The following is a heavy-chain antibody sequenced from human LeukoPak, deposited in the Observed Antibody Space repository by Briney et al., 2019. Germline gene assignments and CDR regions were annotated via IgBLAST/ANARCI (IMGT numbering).Heavy chain of an antibody. CDR3: ARGAFSSSSYYYYGLDV. J-gene: IGHJ6*02. V-gene: IGHV3-33*01. Sequence: GGSLRLSCAASGFTFSSYDMHWVRQAPGKGLEWVAVTWHDGSKKYYVDSVKGRCTVSRDNSKNMMFLQVNSLRAEDTAVYYCARGAFSSSSYYYYGLDVWGQGTTVTVSS. CDR2: TWHDGSKK. CDR1: GFTFSSYD. D-gene: IGHD6-6*01.